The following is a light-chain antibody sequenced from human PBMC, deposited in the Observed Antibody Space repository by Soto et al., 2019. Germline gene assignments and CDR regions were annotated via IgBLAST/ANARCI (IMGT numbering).Light chain of an antibody. CDR2: DVS. J-gene: IGLJ2*01. CDR1: SSDVGAYNY. CDR3: SSYTSSSTLV. V-gene: IGLV2-14*01. Sequence: QSALTQPASVSGSPGQSITLSCTGTSSDVGAYNYVSWYQQHPGKAPKLMIYDVSNRPSGVSNRFSGSTSGNTASLTISGLQAEDEADYYCSSYTSSSTLVFGGGTQLTVL.